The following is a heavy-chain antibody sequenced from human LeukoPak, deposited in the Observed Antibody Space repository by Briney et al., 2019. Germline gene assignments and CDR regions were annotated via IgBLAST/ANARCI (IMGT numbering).Heavy chain of an antibody. J-gene: IGHJ4*02. Sequence: ASVEVSCKASGYTFTSYGISWVRQAPGQGLEWMGIINPSGGSTSYAQKFQGRVAMTRDTSTSTVYMELSSLRSEDTAVYYCARSFSHSSSFDYWGQGTLVTVSS. CDR1: GYTFTSYG. CDR3: ARSFSHSSSFDY. D-gene: IGHD6-6*01. CDR2: INPSGGST. V-gene: IGHV1-46*01.